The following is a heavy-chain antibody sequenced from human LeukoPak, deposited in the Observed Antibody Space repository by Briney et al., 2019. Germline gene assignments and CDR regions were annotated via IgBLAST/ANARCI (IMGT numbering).Heavy chain of an antibody. V-gene: IGHV3-30*02. D-gene: IGHD6-19*01. CDR3: AKEGLAVAGRRVGYYFDY. CDR1: GFTFSSYV. CDR2: IRYDGSNK. J-gene: IGHJ4*02. Sequence: GGSLRLSCAASGFTFSSYVMHWVRQAPGKGLEWVAFIRYDGSNKYYADSVKGRFTISRDNSKNTLYLQMNSLRAEDTAVYYCAKEGLAVAGRRVGYYFDYWGQGTLVTVSS.